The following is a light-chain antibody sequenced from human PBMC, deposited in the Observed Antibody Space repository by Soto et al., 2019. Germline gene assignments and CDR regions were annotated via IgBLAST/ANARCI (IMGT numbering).Light chain of an antibody. Sequence: DIQMTQSPSTLSASVGDRVTITCRASQSISSWLAWYQQKPGKAPKLLIYKASSLESGVPSRFSGSGSGTEFTLTISGLQPYDFATYYCQQSFTFGPGTKVDIK. V-gene: IGKV1-5*03. CDR2: KAS. J-gene: IGKJ3*01. CDR3: QQSFT. CDR1: QSISSW.